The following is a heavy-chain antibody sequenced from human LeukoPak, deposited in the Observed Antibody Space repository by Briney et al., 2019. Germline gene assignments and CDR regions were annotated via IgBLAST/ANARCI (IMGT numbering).Heavy chain of an antibody. V-gene: IGHV1-69*04. CDR3: AREGGWLDAFDI. J-gene: IGHJ3*02. Sequence: ASVKVSCKASGGTFSSYAISWVRQAPGQGLGWMGRIIPILGIANYAQKFQGRVTITADKSTSTAYMELSSLRSEDTAVYYCAREGGWLDAFDIWGQGTMVTVSS. CDR2: IIPILGIA. CDR1: GGTFSSYA. D-gene: IGHD5-18*01.